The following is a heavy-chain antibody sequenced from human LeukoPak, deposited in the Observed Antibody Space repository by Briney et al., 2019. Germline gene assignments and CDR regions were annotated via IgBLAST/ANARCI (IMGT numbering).Heavy chain of an antibody. Sequence: ASVKVSCKASGGTFSSYAISWVRQAPGQGLEWMGGIIPIFGTANYAQKFQGRVTITTDESTSTAYMELSSLRSEDTAVYYCAREGFTIFGVVSYFDYWGQGTLVTVSS. J-gene: IGHJ4*02. D-gene: IGHD3-3*01. CDR2: IIPIFGTA. CDR1: GGTFSSYA. CDR3: AREGFTIFGVVSYFDY. V-gene: IGHV1-69*05.